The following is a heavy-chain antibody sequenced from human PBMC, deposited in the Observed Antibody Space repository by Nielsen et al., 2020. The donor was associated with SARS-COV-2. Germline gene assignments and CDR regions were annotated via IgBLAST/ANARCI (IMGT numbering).Heavy chain of an antibody. D-gene: IGHD3-22*01. V-gene: IGHV1-46*01. Sequence: WVRQAPGQGLEWMGIINPSGNSTSYAQKFQGRVTMTRDTSTSTVYKELSSLRSEDTAVYYCARDANHYYYHSSDYWYYFDYWGQGTLVTVSS. CDR2: INPSGNST. CDR3: ARDANHYYYHSSDYWYYFDY. J-gene: IGHJ4*02.